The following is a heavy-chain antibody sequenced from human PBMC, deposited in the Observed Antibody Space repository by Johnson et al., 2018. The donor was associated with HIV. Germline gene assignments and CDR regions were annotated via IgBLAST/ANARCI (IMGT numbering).Heavy chain of an antibody. CDR2: ISYDGSNK. CDR1: GFTFSSYA. CDR3: ARGRVSMKVVDLRGGGFDF. J-gene: IGHJ3*01. D-gene: IGHD3-22*01. V-gene: IGHV3-30-3*01. Sequence: QMQLVESGGGVVQPGRSLRLSCAASGFTFSSYAMHWVRQAPGKGLEWVAVISYDGSNKYYADSVKGRFTISRDNSKNTLYLQMNSLRAEDTALYLCARGRVSMKVVDLRGGGFDFWGKGTKVTVSS.